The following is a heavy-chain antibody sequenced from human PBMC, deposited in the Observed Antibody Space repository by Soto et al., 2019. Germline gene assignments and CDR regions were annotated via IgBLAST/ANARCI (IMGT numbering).Heavy chain of an antibody. Sequence: GGSLRLSCAASGFTFSNAWMSWVRQAPGKGLEWVGRIKSKTDGGTTDYAAPVKGRFTISRDDSKNTLYLQMNSLKTEDTAVYYCTTADKYYDFWSGYFAFDYWGQGTLVTVSS. J-gene: IGHJ4*02. V-gene: IGHV3-15*01. CDR3: TTADKYYDFWSGYFAFDY. CDR1: GFTFSNAW. D-gene: IGHD3-3*01. CDR2: IKSKTDGGTT.